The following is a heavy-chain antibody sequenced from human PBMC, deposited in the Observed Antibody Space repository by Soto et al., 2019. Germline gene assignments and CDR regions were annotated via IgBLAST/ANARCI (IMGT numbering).Heavy chain of an antibody. D-gene: IGHD3-3*01. Sequence: GGSLRLSCAASGFTFSSYGMHWVRQAPGMGLEWVAVIWSDGSNKYYADSVKGRFTISRDNSKNTLYLQMNSLRAEDTAVYYCAKEFWSGPFDYWGQGTLVTVAS. CDR3: AKEFWSGPFDY. CDR2: IWSDGSNK. V-gene: IGHV3-33*06. CDR1: GFTFSSYG. J-gene: IGHJ4*01.